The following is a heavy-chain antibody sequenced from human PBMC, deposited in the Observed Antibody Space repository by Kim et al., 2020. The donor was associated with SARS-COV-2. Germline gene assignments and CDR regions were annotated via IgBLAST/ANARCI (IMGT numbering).Heavy chain of an antibody. V-gene: IGHV4-59*08. CDR2: MHYSGST. CDR3: ARYVFGLVLHP. D-gene: IGHD3-10*02. J-gene: IGHJ5*02. Sequence: SETLSLTCIVSGDSISSSHWNWLRQPPGKGLEWIGHMHYSGSTNYNPSLKSRVTISIDTSKNHFSLSLSSVTAADTAVYYCARYVFGLVLHPWGQGTLVT. CDR1: GDSISSSH.